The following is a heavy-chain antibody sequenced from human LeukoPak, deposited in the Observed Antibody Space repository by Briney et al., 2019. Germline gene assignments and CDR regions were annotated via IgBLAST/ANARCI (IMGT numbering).Heavy chain of an antibody. Sequence: GGSLRLSCAASGFTFSSYSTNWVRQAPGKGLEWVSSISSSSSYIYYADSVKGRFTISRDNAKNSLYLQMNSLRAEDTAVYYCARVTVAGSGYYYGMDVWGQGTTVTVSS. CDR3: ARVTVAGSGYYYGMDV. CDR2: ISSSSSYI. D-gene: IGHD6-19*01. V-gene: IGHV3-21*01. J-gene: IGHJ6*02. CDR1: GFTFSSYS.